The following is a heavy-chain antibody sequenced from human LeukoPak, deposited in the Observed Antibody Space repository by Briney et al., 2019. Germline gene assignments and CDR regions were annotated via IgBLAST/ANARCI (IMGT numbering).Heavy chain of an antibody. CDR3: AFYGSGSYYNDDY. J-gene: IGHJ4*02. V-gene: IGHV4-38-2*02. CDR1: GYSISSGYY. D-gene: IGHD3-10*01. Sequence: SETLSLTCTVSGYSISSGYYWGWIRQPPGKGLEWIGSIYHSGSTYYNPSLNSRVTISVDTSKNQFTLKLSSVTAADTAVYYCAFYGSGSYYNDDYWGQGTLVTVSS. CDR2: IYHSGST.